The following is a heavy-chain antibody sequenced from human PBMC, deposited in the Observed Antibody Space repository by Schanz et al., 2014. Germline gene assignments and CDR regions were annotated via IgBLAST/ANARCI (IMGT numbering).Heavy chain of an antibody. J-gene: IGHJ4*02. CDR3: ARDKGGLIPFDY. CDR1: GFTFSNCD. CDR2: IDGRGITT. Sequence: EVHLEESGGGLVQPGGSQRLSCAVSGFTFSNCDMTWVRQAPGKGLEWVAIIDGRGITTFYADSVKGRFTISRDNAKNSLFLQMNSLRAEDTAVYYCARDKGGLIPFDYWGQGTLVAVSS. D-gene: IGHD2-15*01. V-gene: IGHV3-23*04.